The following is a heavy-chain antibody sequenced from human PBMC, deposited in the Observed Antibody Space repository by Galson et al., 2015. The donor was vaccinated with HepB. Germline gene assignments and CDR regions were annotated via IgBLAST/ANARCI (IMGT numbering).Heavy chain of an antibody. CDR3: AKDWVYYDFWSGYYSGADTVVTSYFDY. J-gene: IGHJ4*02. D-gene: IGHD3-3*01. CDR1: GFTFSSYA. V-gene: IGHV3-23*01. Sequence: SLRLSCAASGFTFSSYAMSWVRQAPGKGLEWVSAISGSGGSTYYADSVKGRFTISRDNSKNTLYLQMNSLRAEDTAVYYCAKDWVYYDFWSGYYSGADTVVTSYFDYWGQGTLVTVSS. CDR2: ISGSGGST.